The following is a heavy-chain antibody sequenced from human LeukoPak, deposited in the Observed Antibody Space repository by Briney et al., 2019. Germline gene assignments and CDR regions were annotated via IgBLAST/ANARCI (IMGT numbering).Heavy chain of an antibody. CDR2: INPNSGGT. CDR3: ARALAARHDY. CDR1: GYTFTGYY. Sequence: LGASVKVSCKASGYTFTGYYMHWVRQAPGQGLEWMGWINPNSGGTNYAQKFQGRVTMTRDTSISTAYMELSRLRSDDTAMYYCARALAARHDYWGQGTLVTVSS. D-gene: IGHD6-6*01. V-gene: IGHV1-2*03. J-gene: IGHJ4*02.